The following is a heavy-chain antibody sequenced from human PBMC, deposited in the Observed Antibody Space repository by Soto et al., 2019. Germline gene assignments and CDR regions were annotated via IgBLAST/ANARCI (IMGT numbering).Heavy chain of an antibody. D-gene: IGHD2-15*01. V-gene: IGHV3-30*04. CDR2: IARDGRNE. J-gene: IGHJ4*02. Sequence: QVQLVESGGGVVQPGRSLRLSCAASGFTFGTNGMHWVRQAPGKGLEWVAVIARDGRNENYADSVKGRFTVSRDNSKNTLYIQMNSLRAEDAAVYYWARDCSGKFLIDFWGRGPMVTVST. CDR3: ARDCSGKFLIDF. CDR1: GFTFGTNG.